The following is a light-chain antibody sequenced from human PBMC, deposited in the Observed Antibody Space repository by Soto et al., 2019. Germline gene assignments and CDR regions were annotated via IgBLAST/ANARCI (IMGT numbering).Light chain of an antibody. CDR3: QQFATSPLT. CDR1: QSLSSSY. J-gene: IGKJ4*01. CDR2: GAS. V-gene: IGKV3-20*01. Sequence: EIVLTQSPGTLSLSPGERATLSCRASQSLSSSYLAWYQQKPGQAPRLLIYGASSRATGIPDRFSGSGSGTDFTLTIGRLEPEDFAVYYCQQFATSPLTFGGGTKVDIK.